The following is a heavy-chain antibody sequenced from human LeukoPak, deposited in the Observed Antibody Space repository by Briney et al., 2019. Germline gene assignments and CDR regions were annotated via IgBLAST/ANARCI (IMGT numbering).Heavy chain of an antibody. J-gene: IGHJ4*02. V-gene: IGHV4-34*01. CDR2: INHSGST. CDR1: GGSFSGYY. D-gene: IGHD6-13*01. Sequence: SETLSLTCAVYGGSFSGYYWSWIRQPPGKGLEWIGEINHSGSTNYNPSLKSRVTISVDTSKNQFSLKLSSVTAADTAVYYCARFPIAAAGTAAFDYWGQGTLVTVSS. CDR3: ARFPIAAAGTAAFDY.